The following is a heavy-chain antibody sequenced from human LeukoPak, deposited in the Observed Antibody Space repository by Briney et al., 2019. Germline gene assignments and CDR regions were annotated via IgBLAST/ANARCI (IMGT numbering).Heavy chain of an antibody. CDR2: INHSGST. J-gene: IGHJ6*02. CDR1: GGSFSGYY. V-gene: IGHV4-34*01. D-gene: IGHD3-10*01. CDR3: ARDPLWFGELYGMDV. Sequence: SETLSLTCTVYGGSFSGYYWSWIRQPPGKGLEWIGEINHSGSTNYNPSLKSRVTISVDTSKNQFSLKLSSVTAADTAVYYCARDPLWFGELYGMDVWGQGTTVTVSS.